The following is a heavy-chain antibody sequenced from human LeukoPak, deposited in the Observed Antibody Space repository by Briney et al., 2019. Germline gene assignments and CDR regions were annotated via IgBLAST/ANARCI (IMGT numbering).Heavy chain of an antibody. Sequence: PGRSLRLSCAASGFTFSSYGMHWVRQAPGKGLEWVAVISYDGSNKYYADSVKGRFTISRDKSKNTLYLQMNSLRAEDTAVYYCAKQQWLGYFDYWGQGTLVTVSS. CDR3: AKQQWLGYFDY. V-gene: IGHV3-30*18. J-gene: IGHJ4*02. CDR2: ISYDGSNK. CDR1: GFTFSSYG. D-gene: IGHD6-19*01.